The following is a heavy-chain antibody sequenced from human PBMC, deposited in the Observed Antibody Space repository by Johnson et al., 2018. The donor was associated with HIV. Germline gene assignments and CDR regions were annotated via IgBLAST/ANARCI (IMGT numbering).Heavy chain of an antibody. J-gene: IGHJ3*02. V-gene: IGHV3-30*02. D-gene: IGHD3-22*01. CDR1: GFTFSTYG. CDR3: AKDGQRGRAMIVARLGAFDI. Sequence: QVQVVESGGGVVQPGGSLRLSCAASGFTFSTYGMHWVRQAPGKGLEWVAFLRYDGNNKYYADSVKGRFTISRDNSKNTLYLQMNSLRPEDTAVYYGAKDGQRGRAMIVARLGAFDIWGQGTMVTVSS. CDR2: LRYDGNNK.